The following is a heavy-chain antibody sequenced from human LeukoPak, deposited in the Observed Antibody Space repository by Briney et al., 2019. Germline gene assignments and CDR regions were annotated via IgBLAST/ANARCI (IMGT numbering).Heavy chain of an antibody. CDR1: GFTVSRNY. CDR3: ARVLSGRGSLYYYYYYMDV. D-gene: IGHD3-10*01. J-gene: IGHJ6*03. Sequence: PGGSLRLSCAASGFTVSRNYMSWVRQAPGKGVEWVSVLYSGGSTYYADSVKGRFTISRDNSKNTLYLQMNSLRAEDTAVYYCARVLSGRGSLYYYYYYMDVWGKGTTVTIPS. V-gene: IGHV3-53*01. CDR2: LYSGGST.